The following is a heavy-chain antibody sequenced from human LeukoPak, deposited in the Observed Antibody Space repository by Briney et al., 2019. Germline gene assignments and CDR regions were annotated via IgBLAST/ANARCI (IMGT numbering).Heavy chain of an antibody. D-gene: IGHD3-10*01. CDR3: ARGFETMNV. V-gene: IGHV4-59*01. CDR2: IYYSGST. Sequence: GSLRLSCAASGFTFSSYAMHWVRQAPGKGLEWIGYIYYSGSTNYNPSLKSRVTISVDTSKNQFSLKLSSVTAADTAVYFCARGFETMNVWGQGTTVTVSS. CDR1: GFTFSSYA. J-gene: IGHJ6*02.